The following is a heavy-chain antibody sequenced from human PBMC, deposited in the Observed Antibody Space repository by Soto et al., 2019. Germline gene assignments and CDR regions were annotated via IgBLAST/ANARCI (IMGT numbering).Heavy chain of an antibody. D-gene: IGHD3-10*01. Sequence: GSVKVSCKASGYTFTSYGISWVRQAPGQGLEWMGWISAYNGNTNYAQKLQGRVTMTTDTSTSTAYMELRSLRSDDTAVYYCARSYVTMVRGSKVYGMDVWGQGTTVTVSS. CDR2: ISAYNGNT. CDR1: GYTFTSYG. CDR3: ARSYVTMVRGSKVYGMDV. J-gene: IGHJ6*02. V-gene: IGHV1-18*01.